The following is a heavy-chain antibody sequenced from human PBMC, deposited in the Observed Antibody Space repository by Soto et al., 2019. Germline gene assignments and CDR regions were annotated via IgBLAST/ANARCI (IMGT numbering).Heavy chain of an antibody. V-gene: IGHV3-23*01. CDR3: AKDEVYCSSTSCYYYGMDV. CDR1: VFTFSSYA. D-gene: IGHD2-2*01. Sequence: PGWSLRLSCSASVFTFSSYAMSWFRQAPGKGLEWVSSISTSGGSTYYADSVKGRFTISRDNSKNTLYLQMNSLRAEDTAVYYCAKDEVYCSSTSCYYYGMDVWGQGATVTVSS. CDR2: ISTSGGST. J-gene: IGHJ6*02.